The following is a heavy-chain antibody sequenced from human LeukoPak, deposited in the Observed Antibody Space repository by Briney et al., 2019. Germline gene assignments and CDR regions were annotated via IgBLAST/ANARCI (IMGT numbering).Heavy chain of an antibody. Sequence: PGGSLRLSCAASGFTFSRYSMNWVRQAPGKGLEWVSCISSTSKYIYYADSVKGRFTISRDNDKNSLYLQMNSLRVEDTAVYYCARDDVIAAKDYWGQGSLVTVSS. J-gene: IGHJ4*02. V-gene: IGHV3-21*04. D-gene: IGHD2-21*01. CDR2: ISSTSKYI. CDR3: ARDDVIAAKDY. CDR1: GFTFSRYS.